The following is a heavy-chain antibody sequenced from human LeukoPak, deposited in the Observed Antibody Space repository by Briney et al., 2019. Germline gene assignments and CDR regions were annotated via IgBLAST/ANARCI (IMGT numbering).Heavy chain of an antibody. V-gene: IGHV3-15*01. CDR3: VSQYFDF. J-gene: IGHJ4*02. CDR1: GFTFSSYS. CDR2: IKTKSDGGTT. Sequence: YPGGSLRLSCAASGFTFSSYSMNWVRQAPGKGLEWVARIKTKSDGGTTDYAAPVKGRFTISRDDSKNTVYLQMNGLKTEDTAVYYCVSQYFDFWGQGTLVTVSS.